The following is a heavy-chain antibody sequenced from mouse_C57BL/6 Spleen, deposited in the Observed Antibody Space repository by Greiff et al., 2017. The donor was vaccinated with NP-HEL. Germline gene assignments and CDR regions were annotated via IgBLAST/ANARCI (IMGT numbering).Heavy chain of an antibody. D-gene: IGHD1-1*01. CDR3: ARRVIYYYGSSYEWYFDV. CDR2: IDPEDGET. V-gene: IGHV14-2*01. CDR1: GFNIKDYY. J-gene: IGHJ1*03. Sequence: EVKLMESGAELVKPGASVKLSCTASGFNIKDYYMHWVKQRTEQGLEWIGRIDPEDGETKYAPKFQGKATITADTSSNTAYLQLSSLTSEDTAVYYCARRVIYYYGSSYEWYFDVWGTGTTVTVSS.